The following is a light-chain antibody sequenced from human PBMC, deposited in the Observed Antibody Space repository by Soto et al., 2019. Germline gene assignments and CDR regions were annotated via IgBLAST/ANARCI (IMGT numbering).Light chain of an antibody. V-gene: IGKV3-20*01. CDR3: QQYSTSPT. CDR2: GAS. Sequence: EIVLKQSPGTLSSSPGERATLSCRASQIVTSNYLAWYQQKPGQTPRLLVYGASNRATGIPDRFSGSGSGTDFTLTISRLEPEDFAVYYCQQYSTSPTFGEGTRLEIK. J-gene: IGKJ5*01. CDR1: QIVTSNY.